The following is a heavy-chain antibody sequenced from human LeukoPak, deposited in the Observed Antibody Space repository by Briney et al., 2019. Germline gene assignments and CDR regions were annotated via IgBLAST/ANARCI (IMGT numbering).Heavy chain of an antibody. CDR3: ARAPPSSGYYRLWWFDP. V-gene: IGHV4-39*07. CDR1: GGSISSGSYY. CDR2: INHSGST. J-gene: IGHJ5*02. D-gene: IGHD3-22*01. Sequence: SETLSLTCTVSGGSISSGSYYWSWIRQPPGKGLEWIGEINHSGSTNYNPSLKSRVTISVDTSKNQFSLKLSSVTAADTAVYYCARAPPSSGYYRLWWFDPWGQGTLVTVSS.